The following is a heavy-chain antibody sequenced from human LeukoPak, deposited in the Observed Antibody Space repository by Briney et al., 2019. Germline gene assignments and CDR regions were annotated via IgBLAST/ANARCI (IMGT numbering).Heavy chain of an antibody. V-gene: IGHV4-61*02. CDR2: INTSGST. CDR3: ARAKNKYCSSTSCYFGYFDY. CDR1: GGSISSGSYY. D-gene: IGHD2-2*01. Sequence: PSQTLSLTCTVSGGSISSGSYYWSWIRQPAGKGLEWIGRINTSGSTNYNPSLKSRVTISVDTSKNQFSLKLSSVTAADTAVYYCARAKNKYCSSTSCYFGYFDYWGQGTLVTVSS. J-gene: IGHJ4*02.